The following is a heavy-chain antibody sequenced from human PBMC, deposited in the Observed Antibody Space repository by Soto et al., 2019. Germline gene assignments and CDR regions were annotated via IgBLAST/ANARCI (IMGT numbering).Heavy chain of an antibody. CDR1: VFTFSSYA. D-gene: IGHD3-16*02. CDR3: AEELYEGYSFDY. V-gene: IGHV3-23*01. CDR2: ISRSGGIT. Sequence: PGGSLRLSCAASVFTFSSYAMSWVRQAPGKGLEWVSDISRSGGITYYADSVKGRFAISRDNSPNTLYLQMNSLRAEATAVYYCAEELYEGYSFDYWGEGTLVTVSS. J-gene: IGHJ4*02.